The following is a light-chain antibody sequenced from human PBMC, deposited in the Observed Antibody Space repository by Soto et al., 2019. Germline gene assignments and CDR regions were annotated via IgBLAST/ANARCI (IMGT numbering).Light chain of an antibody. CDR2: EVS. J-gene: IGLJ1*01. Sequence: QSALTQPPSASGSPGQSVTISCTGTSSDVGGYNYVSWYQQHPGKAPKLMIYEVSKRPSGVPARFSGSKSGNTASLTVSGLQAEDEADYYCYSYADTNNVFGTGTKVTVL. CDR1: SSDVGGYNY. CDR3: YSYADTNNV. V-gene: IGLV2-8*01.